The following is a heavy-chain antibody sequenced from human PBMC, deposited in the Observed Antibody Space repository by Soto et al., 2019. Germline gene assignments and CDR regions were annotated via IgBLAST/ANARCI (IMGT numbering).Heavy chain of an antibody. J-gene: IGHJ6*02. V-gene: IGHV1-69*13. CDR3: ARVFSVYYGSGSYYYYYYGMDV. CDR1: GGTFSSYA. Sequence: SVKVSCKASGGTFSSYAISWVRQAPGQGLEWMGGIIPIFGTANYAQKFQGRVTITADESTSTAYMELSSLRSEDTAVYYCARVFSVYYGSGSYYYYYYGMDVRGQGTTVTVSS. CDR2: IIPIFGTA. D-gene: IGHD3-10*01.